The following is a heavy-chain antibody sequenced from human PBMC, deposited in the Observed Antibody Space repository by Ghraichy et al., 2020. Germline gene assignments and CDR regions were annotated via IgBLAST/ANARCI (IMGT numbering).Heavy chain of an antibody. D-gene: IGHD3-3*01. CDR1: GFTFSSYA. Sequence: GGSLRLSCAASGFTFSSYAMRWVRQAPGKGLEWVSAIRGSGGSTYYADSVKGRFTISRDNSKNTLYLQMNSLRAEDTAVYYCAKNERGSGYYDFWCGYGYWDQGTLLTVSS. CDR3: AKNERGSGYYDFWCGYGY. CDR2: IRGSGGST. V-gene: IGHV3-23*01. J-gene: IGHJ4*02.